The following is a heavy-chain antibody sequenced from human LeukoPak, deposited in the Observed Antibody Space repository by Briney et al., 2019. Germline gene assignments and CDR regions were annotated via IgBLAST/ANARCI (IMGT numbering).Heavy chain of an antibody. Sequence: GGTLRLSCAASGFTFRNYGMHWVRQARGKGLEGVAFIRYDGSNKYYADSVKGRFTISRDNSKNTLYLQMNSLRAEDTAVYYCAKYCSGSYYPTTLFDYWGQGTLVTVSS. CDR1: GFTFRNYG. J-gene: IGHJ4*02. CDR2: IRYDGSNK. D-gene: IGHD3-10*01. CDR3: AKYCSGSYYPTTLFDY. V-gene: IGHV3-30*02.